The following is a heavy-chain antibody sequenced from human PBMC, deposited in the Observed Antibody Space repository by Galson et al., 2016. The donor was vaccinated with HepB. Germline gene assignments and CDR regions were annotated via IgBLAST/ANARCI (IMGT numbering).Heavy chain of an antibody. Sequence: SETLSLTCDVSGGSISSVNCWSWVRQSPGKGLEWIGEIYHSGTTNYNPSLKSRLTISIDKSNNQVSLDLTSVTAADTAMYYCANQAYSFGSSGYLTTVHYYFDSWGHGTLVTVYS. D-gene: IGHD3-22*01. CDR1: GGSISSVNC. J-gene: IGHJ4*01. CDR3: ANQAYSFGSSGYLTTVHYYFDS. CDR2: IYHSGTT. V-gene: IGHV4-4*02.